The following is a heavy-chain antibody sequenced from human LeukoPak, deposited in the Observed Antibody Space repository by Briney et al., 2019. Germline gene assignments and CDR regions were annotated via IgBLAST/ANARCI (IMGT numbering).Heavy chain of an antibody. D-gene: IGHD2-15*01. CDR1: GGTFSSYA. CDR3: AREDMSGMDV. CDR2: INPNSGGT. J-gene: IGHJ6*04. Sequence: ASVKVSCKASGGTFSSYAISWVRQAPGQGLEWMGWINPNSGGTNYAQKFQGRVTMTRDTSISTAYMELSRLRSDDTAVYYCAREDMSGMDVWGKGTTVTISS. V-gene: IGHV1-2*02.